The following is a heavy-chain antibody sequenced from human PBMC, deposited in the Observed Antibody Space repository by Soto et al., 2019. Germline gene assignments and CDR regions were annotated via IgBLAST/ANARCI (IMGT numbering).Heavy chain of an antibody. V-gene: IGHV4-4*02. D-gene: IGHD3-3*02. CDR3: AARHFWSGPWTARRLDY. CDR2: ISNSGNA. J-gene: IGHJ4*02. Sequence: SETLSLTCAVSGGSISSSHWWNWVRQPPGKGLEWIGQISNSGNANYNPSLTSRVTISVDKSKNHFSLKLTSVTAADTAVYYCAARHFWSGPWTARRLDYWGQGTLVT. CDR1: GGSISSSHW.